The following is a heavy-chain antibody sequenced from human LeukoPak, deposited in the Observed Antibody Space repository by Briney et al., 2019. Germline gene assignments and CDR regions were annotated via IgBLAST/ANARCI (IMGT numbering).Heavy chain of an antibody. D-gene: IGHD2-2*01. CDR3: ARGGYCSSTSCFAAFR. CDR2: MNPNSGNT. Sequence: HGASVKVSCKASGYTFTSYDINWVRQATGQGLEWMGWMNPNSGNTGYAQKFQGRVTMTRNTSISTAYMELSSLRSEDTAVYYCARGGYCSSTSCFAAFRWGQGTLVTVSS. J-gene: IGHJ4*02. CDR1: GYTFTSYD. V-gene: IGHV1-8*01.